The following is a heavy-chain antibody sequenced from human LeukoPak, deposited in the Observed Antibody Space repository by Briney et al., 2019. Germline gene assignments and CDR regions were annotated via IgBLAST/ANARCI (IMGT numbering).Heavy chain of an antibody. V-gene: IGHV3-11*03. D-gene: IGHD3-16*01. CDR2: ISTSSSHT. CDR1: GFIFSQYS. CDR3: ARGGGLDV. Sequence: PGGSLRLSCAASGFIFSQYSMNWIRQAPGKGLEWVSYISTSSSHTNYANSVKGRFTISRDNAKNSLYLQMSNLRAEDTAVYFCARGGGLDVWGQGATVTVSS. J-gene: IGHJ6*02.